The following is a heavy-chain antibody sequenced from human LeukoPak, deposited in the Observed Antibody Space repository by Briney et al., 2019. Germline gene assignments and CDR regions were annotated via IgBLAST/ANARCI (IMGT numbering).Heavy chain of an antibody. D-gene: IGHD4-17*01. CDR2: INHSGST. Sequence: SETLSLTCAVYGGSFSGYYWSWIRQPPGKGLEWIGEINHSGSTNYNPSLKSRVTMSVDTSKQFSLSLSSVTAADTAVYYCARHNYDDYVFDIWGQGTKVTVSS. V-gene: IGHV4-34*01. CDR1: GGSFSGYY. CDR3: ARHNYDDYVFDI. J-gene: IGHJ3*02.